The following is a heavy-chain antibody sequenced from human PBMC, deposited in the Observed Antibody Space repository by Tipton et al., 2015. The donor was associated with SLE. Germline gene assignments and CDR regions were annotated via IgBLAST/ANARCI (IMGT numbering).Heavy chain of an antibody. Sequence: GSLRLSCEASGFTFSDYQMYWVRQAPGKGLEWVSYISGSGSHVNYADSVKGRFTISRDNAKNSLYVQMNNLRVEDTAVYYCARVGWQLLQGFYYYYMDVWGKGTTVTVSS. V-gene: IGHV3-11*04. CDR1: GFTFSDYQ. D-gene: IGHD1-26*01. CDR3: ARVGWQLLQGFYYYYMDV. CDR2: ISGSGSHV. J-gene: IGHJ6*03.